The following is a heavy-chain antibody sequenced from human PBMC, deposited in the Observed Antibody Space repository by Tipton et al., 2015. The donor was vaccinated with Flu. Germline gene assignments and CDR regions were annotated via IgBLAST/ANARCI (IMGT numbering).Heavy chain of an antibody. CDR1: GDSMRSYY. V-gene: IGHV4-4*07. J-gene: IGHJ6*02. CDR2: IYTSGTT. D-gene: IGHD3-10*01. Sequence: TLSLTCTVSGDSMRSYYWSWIRQPAGKGLEWIGRIYTSGTTNYNPSLKSQVTMSIDTSKDQFSLTLSSVTAADTAVYYCARASFYGSGTLHGMDVWGQGTTVTVSS. CDR3: ARASFYGSGTLHGMDV.